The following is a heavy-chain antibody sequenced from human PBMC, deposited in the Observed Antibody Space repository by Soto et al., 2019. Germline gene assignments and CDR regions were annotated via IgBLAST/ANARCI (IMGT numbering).Heavy chain of an antibody. Sequence: PGGSLRLSCAASGFTFSSYLMSWVRQAPGKGLEWVANIKQDGSEKYYVDSVKGRFTISRDNAKNSLYLQMNSLRAEDTAVYYCARAELDDYGDYVIRLSHYYYYGMDVWGEGTPLTV. CDR3: ARAELDDYGDYVIRLSHYYYYGMDV. D-gene: IGHD4-17*01. CDR1: GFTFSSYL. V-gene: IGHV3-7*01. J-gene: IGHJ6*02. CDR2: IKQDGSEK.